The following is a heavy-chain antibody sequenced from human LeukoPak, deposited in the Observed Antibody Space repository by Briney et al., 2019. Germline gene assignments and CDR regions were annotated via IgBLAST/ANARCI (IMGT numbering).Heavy chain of an antibody. Sequence: ASVKVSCKASGYTFTSYYMHWVRQAPGQGLEWMGIINPSGGSTSYAQKFQGRVTMTRDTSTSTVYMELSSLRSEDTAVYYCARGDRSRTVTTSPLWYFDLWGRGTLVTVSS. CDR2: INPSGGST. CDR3: ARGDRSRTVTTSPLWYFDL. V-gene: IGHV1-46*01. CDR1: GYTFTSYY. D-gene: IGHD4-17*01. J-gene: IGHJ2*01.